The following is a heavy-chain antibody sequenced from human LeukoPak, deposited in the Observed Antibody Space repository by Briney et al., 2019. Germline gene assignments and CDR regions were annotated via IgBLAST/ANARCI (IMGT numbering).Heavy chain of an antibody. J-gene: IGHJ5*02. CDR3: ARVNSGWYLFWFDP. V-gene: IGHV3-53*01. CDR2: IYSGGST. CDR1: GFTVSSNY. D-gene: IGHD6-19*01. Sequence: GGSLRLSCAASGFTVSSNYMSWVRQAPGKGLEWVSVIYSGGSTYYADSVKGRFTISRDNSKNTLYLQMNSLRAEDTAVYYCARVNSGWYLFWFDPWGQGTLVTVSS.